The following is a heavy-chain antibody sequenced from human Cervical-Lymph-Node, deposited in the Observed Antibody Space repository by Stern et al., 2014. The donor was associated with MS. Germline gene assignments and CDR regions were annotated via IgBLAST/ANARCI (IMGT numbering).Heavy chain of an antibody. Sequence: VQLVESGGGVVQPGRYLRLSCAASGFTFSNYGMHWVRQAPGKGLEWVAIIWYDRTNKYYADSVKGRFSISRDNSKNTLYLQMNSLRAEDTAVYYCTRDHFDLWGRGTLVTVSS. V-gene: IGHV3-33*01. J-gene: IGHJ2*01. CDR3: TRDHFDL. CDR2: IWYDRTNK. CDR1: GFTFSNYG.